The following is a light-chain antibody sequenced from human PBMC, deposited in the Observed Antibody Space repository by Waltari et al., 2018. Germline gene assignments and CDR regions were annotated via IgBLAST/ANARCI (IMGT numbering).Light chain of an antibody. CDR2: DVS. CDR1: SSDVGRYNS. Sequence: QSALTQPAPGSGSPGQSITIPCTGISSDVGRYNSVPWYQDHPGKGPKVIIYDVSDRPPPVSARFSGSKPGTTASLTISGLQAEDEADYYCSSQSSNNVVLFGGGTKVTVL. J-gene: IGLJ3*02. CDR3: SSQSSNNVVL. V-gene: IGLV2-14*03.